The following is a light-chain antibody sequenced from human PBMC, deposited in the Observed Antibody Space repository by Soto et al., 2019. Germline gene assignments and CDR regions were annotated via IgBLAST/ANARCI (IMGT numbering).Light chain of an antibody. CDR1: QSVLNHF. CDR3: HQYSGLPRT. J-gene: IGKJ1*01. CDR2: GAS. V-gene: IGKV3-20*01. Sequence: EVVLTQSSGTPCLYPGASAPLSCRASQSVLNHFLAWYQQKPGRAPRLLIYGASSRATGIPDRFSGSGSGTDFTLTISRLEPEDGAVYFCHQYSGLPRTFGQGTKVDIK.